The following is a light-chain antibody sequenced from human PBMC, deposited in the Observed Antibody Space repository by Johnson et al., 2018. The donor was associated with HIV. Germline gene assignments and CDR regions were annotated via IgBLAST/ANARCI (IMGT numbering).Light chain of an antibody. CDR3: GTWDSSLGVV. V-gene: IGLV1-51*01. CDR2: DNN. J-gene: IGLJ1*01. CDR1: SSNIGNNY. Sequence: QSVLTQPPSVSAAPGQKVTISCSGSSSNIGNNYVSWYQQLPGTAPKLLIYDNNQRPSGIPDRFSGPKSGTSATLAITGLQTGDEADYYCGTWDSSLGVVFGTGTKVTVL.